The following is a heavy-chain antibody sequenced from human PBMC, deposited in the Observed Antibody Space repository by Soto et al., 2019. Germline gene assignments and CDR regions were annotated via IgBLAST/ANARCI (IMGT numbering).Heavy chain of an antibody. CDR3: ARRWGRTFDY. V-gene: IGHV4-59*08. CDR1: GGXISSYY. CDR2: IYYSGST. Sequence: PSETLSLTCTVSGGXISSYYWSWIRQPPGKGLEWIGYIYYSGSTNYNPSLKSRVTISVDTSKNQFSLKLSSVTAADTAVYYCARRWGRTFDYWGQGTLVTVPQ. D-gene: IGHD7-27*01. J-gene: IGHJ4*02.